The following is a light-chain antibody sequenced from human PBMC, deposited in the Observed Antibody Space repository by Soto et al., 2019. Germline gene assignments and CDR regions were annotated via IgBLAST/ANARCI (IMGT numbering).Light chain of an antibody. CDR3: QQTNSTPPT. CDR1: QSISSF. J-gene: IGKJ4*01. V-gene: IGKV1-39*01. CDR2: AAS. Sequence: DIQMTQSPSSLSASVGDGVTITCRASQSISSFLNWYQQKPGKAPKLLIYAASTLQSGVPSRFSGSGSGTDFTLTISSLQPEDFAVYYCQQTNSTPPTFGGGTKVDFK.